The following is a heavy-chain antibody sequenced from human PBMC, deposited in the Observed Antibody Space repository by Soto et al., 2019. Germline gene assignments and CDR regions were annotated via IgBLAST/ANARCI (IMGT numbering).Heavy chain of an antibody. V-gene: IGHV1-18*01. CDR1: GYTFTSHG. J-gene: IGHJ5*02. CDR3: AGDLLVAATSFWSDP. Sequence: ASVKVSCKASGYTFTSHGISWVRQAPGQGLEWMGWISAYNGNTNYAQKLQGRVTMTTDTSTSTAYMELRSLRSDDTAVYYCAGDLLVAATSFWSDPWGQGTLVTVSS. D-gene: IGHD2-15*01. CDR2: ISAYNGNT.